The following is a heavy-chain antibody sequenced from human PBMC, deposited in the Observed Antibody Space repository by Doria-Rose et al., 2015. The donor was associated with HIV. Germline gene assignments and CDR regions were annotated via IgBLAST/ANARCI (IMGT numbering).Heavy chain of an antibody. J-gene: IGHJ4*02. Sequence: QITLKESGPVLVKPTETLTLTCTVSGVSLSSPGMGVSWIRQPPGKALEWLANIFSDDERSYKTSLKSILTIARGTSKSQVVLTMTDMDPVDTATYYCARIKSSGWYHKYYFDFWGQGTLVIVSA. CDR3: ARIKSSGWYHKYYFDF. D-gene: IGHD6-13*01. CDR1: GVSLSSPGMG. V-gene: IGHV2-26*01. CDR2: IFSDDER.